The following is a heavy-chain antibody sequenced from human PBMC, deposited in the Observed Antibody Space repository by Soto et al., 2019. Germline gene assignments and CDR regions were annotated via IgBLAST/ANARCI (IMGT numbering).Heavy chain of an antibody. Sequence: CSVSGASISTSDYWWGWIRQPPGKGLEWVGSIFYSGDTFYRPSLKSRVTILIDTSKNQFSMRLTSVTDADTAVYYCARQIGRGSWSLGHWGQGALVTVSS. CDR1: GASISTSDYW. V-gene: IGHV4-39*01. CDR2: IFYSGDT. D-gene: IGHD2-15*01. J-gene: IGHJ4*02. CDR3: ARQIGRGSWSLGH.